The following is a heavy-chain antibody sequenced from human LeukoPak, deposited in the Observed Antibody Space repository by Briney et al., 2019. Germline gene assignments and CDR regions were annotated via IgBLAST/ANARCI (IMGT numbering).Heavy chain of an antibody. J-gene: IGHJ5*02. V-gene: IGHV1-58*02. CDR1: GFTFPNSA. CDR3: AAQRGASLHDFWSTRLFDP. D-gene: IGHD3-3*01. CDR2: IVLGAGNT. Sequence: SVKVSCKASGFTFPNSAMQWVRQARGQRLEWIGWIVLGAGNTVYSHKFHDRVTITRDISTNTAYMELDSLGSEDTAVYYCAAQRGASLHDFWSTRLFDPWGQGALVTVSS.